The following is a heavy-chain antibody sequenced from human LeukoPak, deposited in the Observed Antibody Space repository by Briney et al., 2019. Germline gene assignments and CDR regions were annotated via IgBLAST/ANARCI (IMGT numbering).Heavy chain of an antibody. V-gene: IGHV1-2*02. CDR2: INPNSGGT. J-gene: IGHJ5*01. CDR1: GYTFTGYY. D-gene: IGHD2-21*02. Sequence: GASVKVSCKASGYTFTGYYMHWVRQAPGQGLEWMGWINPNSGGTNYAQKFQGRVTMTRDTSISTAYMELSRLRSEDTAVYYCARDKFNCGGDCYSKEPDNWFDPWGQGTLVIVSS. CDR3: ARDKFNCGGDCYSKEPDNWFDP.